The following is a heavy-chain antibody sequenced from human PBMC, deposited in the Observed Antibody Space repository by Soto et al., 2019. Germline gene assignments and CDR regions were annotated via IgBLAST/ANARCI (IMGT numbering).Heavy chain of an antibody. D-gene: IGHD2-2*01. CDR1: GFTFSSYG. Sequence: GGSLRLSCAASGFTFSSYGMSWVRQAPGKGLEWVSAVSSSGGTTNYAGSVKGRFTISRDNSKNTLYLQMNSLRAEDTAVYYCAKVSRGVVVPAAMVWGQGIRVTVSS. J-gene: IGHJ4*01. CDR2: VSSSGGTT. V-gene: IGHV3-23*01. CDR3: AKVSRGVVVPAAMV.